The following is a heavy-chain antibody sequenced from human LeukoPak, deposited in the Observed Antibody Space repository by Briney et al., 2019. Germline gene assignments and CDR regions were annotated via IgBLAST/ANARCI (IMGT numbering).Heavy chain of an antibody. CDR2: IYYSGST. V-gene: IGHV4-59*01. CDR3: ARDLGGVEANWFDP. J-gene: IGHJ5*02. CDR1: GGSISSYY. Sequence: SETLSLTCTVSGGSISSYYWSWIRQPPGKGLEWIGYIYYSGSTNYNPSLKRRVTISVDSSKNQFSLKLSSVAAADTAVYYCARDLGGVEANWFDPWGQETLVTVSS. D-gene: IGHD3-16*01.